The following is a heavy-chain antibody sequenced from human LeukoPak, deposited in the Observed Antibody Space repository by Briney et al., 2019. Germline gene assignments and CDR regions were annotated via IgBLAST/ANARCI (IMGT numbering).Heavy chain of an antibody. V-gene: IGHV3-43*01. D-gene: IGHD6-19*01. CDR2: ISWDGGST. CDR1: GFTFYDYA. Sequence: SGRSLRLSCAASGFTFYDYAMHWVRQAPGKGLEWVSLISWDGGSTYYADSVKGRFTISRDNSKNSLYLQMNSLRTEDTALYYCAKGPEQWLERYYFDYWGQGTLVTVSS. CDR3: AKGPEQWLERYYFDY. J-gene: IGHJ4*02.